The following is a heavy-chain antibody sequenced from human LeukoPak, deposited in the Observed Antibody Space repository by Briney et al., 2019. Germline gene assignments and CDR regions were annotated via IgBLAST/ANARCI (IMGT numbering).Heavy chain of an antibody. CDR3: VRANWKEDAFDI. Sequence: SGTLSLTCAVSGGSISSSNWWSWVRQPPGKGLEWIGEIYHSGSTNYNPSLKSRVTISVDTSKNQFSLKLSSVTAADTAVYYCVRANWKEDAFDIWGQGTMVTVSS. CDR1: GGSISSSNW. V-gene: IGHV4-4*02. J-gene: IGHJ3*02. CDR2: IYHSGST. D-gene: IGHD1-1*01.